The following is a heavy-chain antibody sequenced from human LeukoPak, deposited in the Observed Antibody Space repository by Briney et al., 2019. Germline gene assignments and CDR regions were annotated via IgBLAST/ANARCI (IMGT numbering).Heavy chain of an antibody. J-gene: IGHJ4*02. CDR1: GYSISSGYY. V-gene: IGHV4-38-2*01. CDR2: IYHSGST. Sequence: SETLSLTCAVSGYSISSGYYWGWIRPPPGKGLEWIGSIYHSGSTHYNPSLKSRVTISVDTSKNQFSVKLSAVTAPAKTVYYCGRVGGIAVPGTSYDFDYWGQGTLVTVSS. D-gene: IGHD6-19*01. CDR3: GRVGGIAVPGTSYDFDY.